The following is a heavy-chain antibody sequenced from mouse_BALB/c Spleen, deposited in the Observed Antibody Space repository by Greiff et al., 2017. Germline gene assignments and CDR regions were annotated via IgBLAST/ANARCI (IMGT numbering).Heavy chain of an antibody. CDR1: GFTFSSYA. J-gene: IGHJ2*01. Sequence: EVNVVESGGGLVKPGGSLKLSCAASGFTFSSYAMSWVRQTPEKRLEWVASISSGGSTYYPDSVKGRFTISRDNARNILYLQMSSLRSEDTAMYYCTRTRLFDYWGQGTTLTVSS. D-gene: IGHD1-2*01. V-gene: IGHV5-6-5*01. CDR2: ISSGGST. CDR3: TRTRLFDY.